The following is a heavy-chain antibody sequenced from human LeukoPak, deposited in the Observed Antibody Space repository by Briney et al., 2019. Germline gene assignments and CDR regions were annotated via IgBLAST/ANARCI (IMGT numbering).Heavy chain of an antibody. D-gene: IGHD6-13*01. CDR3: ARDCPTAPYSSSWSTYYYYYMDV. Sequence: SETLFLTCTVSGGSISSGSYYWSWIRQPAGKGLEWIGRIYTSGSTNYNPSLESRVTISVDTSKNQFSLKLSSVTAADTAVYYCARDCPTAPYSSSWSTYYYYYMDVWGKGTTVTVSS. J-gene: IGHJ6*03. CDR2: IYTSGST. V-gene: IGHV4-61*02. CDR1: GGSISSGSYY.